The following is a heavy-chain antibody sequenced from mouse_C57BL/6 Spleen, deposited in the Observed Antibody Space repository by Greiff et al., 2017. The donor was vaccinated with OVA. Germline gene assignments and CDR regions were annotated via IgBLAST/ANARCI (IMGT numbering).Heavy chain of an antibody. V-gene: IGHV10-1*01. CDR3: VRHGDSSRAMDY. Sequence: EVQLFESGGGLVQPKGSLKLSCAASGFSFNTYAMNWVRQAPGKGLEWVARIRSKSNNYATYYADSVKDRFTISRDDSESMLYLQMNNLKTEDTAMYYCVRHGDSSRAMDYWGQGTSVTVSS. CDR1: GFSFNTYA. J-gene: IGHJ4*01. CDR2: IRSKSNNYAT. D-gene: IGHD3-2*01.